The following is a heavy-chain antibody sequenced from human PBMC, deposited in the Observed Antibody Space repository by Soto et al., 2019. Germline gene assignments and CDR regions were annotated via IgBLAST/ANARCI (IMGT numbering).Heavy chain of an antibody. CDR1: GFTFSSYA. CDR2: ISGSGGST. Sequence: GGSLRLSCAASGFTFSSYAMSWVRQAPGKGLEWVSAISGSGGSTYYADSVKGRFTISRDNSKNTLYLQMNSLRAEDTAVYYCAKVSQTLWSGYSNYFDYWGQGTLVTVSS. J-gene: IGHJ4*02. D-gene: IGHD3-3*01. CDR3: AKVSQTLWSGYSNYFDY. V-gene: IGHV3-23*01.